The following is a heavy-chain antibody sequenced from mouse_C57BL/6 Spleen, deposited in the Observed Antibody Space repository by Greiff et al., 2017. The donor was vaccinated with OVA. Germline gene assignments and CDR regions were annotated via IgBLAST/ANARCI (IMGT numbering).Heavy chain of an antibody. V-gene: IGHV1-69*01. Sequence: QVQLQQPGAELVMPGASVKLSCKASGYTFTSYWMHWVKQRPGQGLEWIGEIDPSDSYTNYNQKFKGKSTLTVDKSSSTAYMQLSSLTSEDSAVYYCARISRYFDVWGTGTTVTVSS. CDR1: GYTFTSYW. CDR3: ARISRYFDV. J-gene: IGHJ1*03. CDR2: IDPSDSYT.